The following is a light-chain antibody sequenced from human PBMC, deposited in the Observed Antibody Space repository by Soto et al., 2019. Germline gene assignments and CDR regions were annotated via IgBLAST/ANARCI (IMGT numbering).Light chain of an antibody. CDR1: NIGGKS. V-gene: IGLV3-21*04. Sequence: SYELTQPPSVSVAPGKTARITCGGNNIGGKSVYWYQQKPGQAPVLVIYYDRDRPSGIPERFSGSNSGNTVTLTISRVEAGDEADYYCQVWDSSDVVFGGGTQLTVL. CDR2: YDR. CDR3: QVWDSSDVV. J-gene: IGLJ2*01.